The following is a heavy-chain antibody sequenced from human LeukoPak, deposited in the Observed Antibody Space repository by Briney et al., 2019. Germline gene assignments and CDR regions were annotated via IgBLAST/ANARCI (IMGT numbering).Heavy chain of an antibody. J-gene: IGHJ4*02. CDR3: ASDLRGSSSHGFGLSVIIGN. D-gene: IGHD6-13*01. V-gene: IGHV1-18*01. CDR1: GYTFTSFG. CDR2: ISPYNGNI. Sequence: GASVKVSCKTSGYTFTSFGISWVRQAPGHGLEWMGWISPYNGNIQYAQKVQDRVTLTTDASTSTAYMELRNLRSDDTAVYFCASDLRGSSSHGFGLSVIIGNWGQGTLVSVSS.